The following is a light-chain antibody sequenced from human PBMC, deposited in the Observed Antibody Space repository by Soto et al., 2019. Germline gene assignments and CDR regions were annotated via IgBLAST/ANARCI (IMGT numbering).Light chain of an antibody. CDR3: QQRSNWPLT. J-gene: IGKJ4*01. CDR2: DAS. Sequence: EIVLTQSPATLSLCPGERATLSCRASQSVSSYLAWYQQKPGQAPRLLIYDASNRATGIPARFSGSGSGTDFTLTISSLEPEDFVVSYCQQRSNWPLTFGGGTKVEIK. CDR1: QSVSSY. V-gene: IGKV3-11*01.